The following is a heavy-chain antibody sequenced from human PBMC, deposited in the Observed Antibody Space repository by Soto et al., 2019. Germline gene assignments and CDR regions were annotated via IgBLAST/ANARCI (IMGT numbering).Heavy chain of an antibody. J-gene: IGHJ6*02. D-gene: IGHD3-10*01. CDR1: GGSISSGGYY. CDR3: ARSHTMVRGVIYYYYYGMDV. Sequence: SETLSLTCTVSGGSISSGGYYWSWIRQHPGKGLEWIGYIYYSGSTYYNPSLKSRVTISVDTSKNQFSLKLSSVTAADTAVYYCARSHTMVRGVIYYYYYGMDVWGQGTTVTVSS. V-gene: IGHV4-31*03. CDR2: IYYSGST.